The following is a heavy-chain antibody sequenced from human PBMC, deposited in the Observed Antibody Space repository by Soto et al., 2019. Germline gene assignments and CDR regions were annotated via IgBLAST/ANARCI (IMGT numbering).Heavy chain of an antibody. CDR3: ARVSWAMVRGVIIRWPTFDY. D-gene: IGHD3-10*01. V-gene: IGHV4-34*01. J-gene: IGHJ4*02. CDR2: INHSGST. Sequence: SETLSLTCAVYGGSFSGYYWSWIRQPPGKGLEWIGEINHSGSTNYNPSLKSRVTISVDTSKNQFSLKLSSVTAADTAVYYCARVSWAMVRGVIIRWPTFDYWGQGTLVTVS. CDR1: GGSFSGYY.